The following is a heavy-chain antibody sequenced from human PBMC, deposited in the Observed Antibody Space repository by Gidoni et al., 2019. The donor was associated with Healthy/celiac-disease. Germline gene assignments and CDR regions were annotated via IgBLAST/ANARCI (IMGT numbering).Heavy chain of an antibody. CDR3: ARDRGAQYYYDSSGYPAGFDY. V-gene: IGHV4-31*03. CDR2: IYYSGST. CDR1: GGSISSGGYY. J-gene: IGHJ4*02. D-gene: IGHD3-22*01. Sequence: QVQLQESGPGLVKPSQTLSLTCTVSGGSISSGGYYWSWIRQHPGKGLEWIGYIYYSGSTYYNPSLKSRVTISVDTSKNQFSLKLSSVTAADTAVYYCARDRGAQYYYDSSGYPAGFDYWGQGTLVTVSS.